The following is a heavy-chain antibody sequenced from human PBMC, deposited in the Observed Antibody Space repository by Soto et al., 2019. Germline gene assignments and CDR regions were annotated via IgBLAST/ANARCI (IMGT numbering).Heavy chain of an antibody. D-gene: IGHD3-10*01. V-gene: IGHV3-23*01. J-gene: IGHJ4*02. CDR2: ITNTGGDS. CDR1: GFTFSNNA. CDR3: ARASGESYPGSRVFDS. Sequence: GGSLRLSCAASGFTFSNNAMTWVRQAPGKGLEWVSVITNTGGDSLYADSVKCRFTISRDNFKNTLYLQMNSLRAEDTAIYYCARASGESYPGSRVFDSWGQGTRVTVSS.